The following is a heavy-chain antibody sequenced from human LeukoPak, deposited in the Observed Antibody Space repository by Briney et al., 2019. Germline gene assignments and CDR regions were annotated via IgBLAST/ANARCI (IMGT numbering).Heavy chain of an antibody. CDR3: AREGSSWGGDWFDP. V-gene: IGHV3-48*03. J-gene: IGHJ5*02. D-gene: IGHD6-13*01. CDR2: ISSSGSTI. Sequence: GGSLRLSCAASGFTFSSYEMNWVRQAPGKGLEWVSYISSSGSTIYYADSVKGRFTISRDNSKNTLYLQMNSLRAEDTAVYYCAREGSSWGGDWFDPWGQGTLVTVSS. CDR1: GFTFSSYE.